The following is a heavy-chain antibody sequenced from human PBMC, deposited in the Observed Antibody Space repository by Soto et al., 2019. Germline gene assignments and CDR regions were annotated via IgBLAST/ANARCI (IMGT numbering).Heavy chain of an antibody. CDR2: MNPNSGNT. Sequence: ASVKVSCKASGYTFPSXDMNWVRQATAQGLEGMGWMNPNSGNTGYAQKCQGRVTMTRNTSISTHYMELSSLRSEDTAVYYCARGKENSCRWYGWGYYYYYYYMDVWGKGTTVTVS. CDR3: ARGKENSCRWYGWGYYYYYYYMDV. V-gene: IGHV1-8*01. J-gene: IGHJ6*03. CDR1: GYTFPSXD. D-gene: IGHD6-13*01.